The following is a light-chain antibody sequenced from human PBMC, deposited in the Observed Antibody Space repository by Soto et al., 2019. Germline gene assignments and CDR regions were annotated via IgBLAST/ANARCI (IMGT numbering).Light chain of an antibody. CDR1: QSISSY. J-gene: IGKJ1*01. CDR3: QQSYSNPRT. V-gene: IGKV1-39*01. Sequence: DIQMTQSPSSLSASVGDRVTIACRASQSISSYLNWYQQKPGKAPKLLIYAASSFQSWVPSRFSGSGSGTDFTLTISGRQPEDFATYYCQQSYSNPRTFGQGTRVEIK. CDR2: AAS.